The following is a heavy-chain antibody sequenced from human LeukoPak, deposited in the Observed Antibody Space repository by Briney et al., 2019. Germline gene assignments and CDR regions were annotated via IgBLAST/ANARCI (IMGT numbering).Heavy chain of an antibody. CDR1: GGTFSSYA. CDR3: ARDRDGGNWFDP. Sequence: SVKVSCKASGGTFSSYAISWVRQAPGQGLEWMGGIIPIFGTANYAQKFQGRVTITADESTSTAYMEQSSLRSEDTAVYYCARDRDGGNWFDPWGQGTLVTVSS. V-gene: IGHV1-69*13. J-gene: IGHJ5*02. CDR2: IIPIFGTA. D-gene: IGHD4-23*01.